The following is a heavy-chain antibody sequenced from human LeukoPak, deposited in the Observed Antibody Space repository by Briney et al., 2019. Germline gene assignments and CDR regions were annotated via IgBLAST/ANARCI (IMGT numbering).Heavy chain of an antibody. Sequence: PSETLSLTCTVSGGSISRYYWSWIRRPPGKGLEWIGYIDDSGNTNYNPSLKSQVTISVDKSKNQFSLKLSFVTAADTAMYYCARSGFPYSGSHTVFDAFDIWGQGTRVTVSS. D-gene: IGHD3-10*01. J-gene: IGHJ3*02. CDR2: IDDSGNT. V-gene: IGHV4-59*01. CDR1: GGSISRYY. CDR3: ARSGFPYSGSHTVFDAFDI.